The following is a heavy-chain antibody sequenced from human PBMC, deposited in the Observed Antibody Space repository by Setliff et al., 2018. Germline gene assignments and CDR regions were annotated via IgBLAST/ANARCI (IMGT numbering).Heavy chain of an antibody. J-gene: IGHJ4*02. CDR2: VSGGGDTT. CDR1: GLTFSSYA. Sequence: GGSLRLSCAVSGLTFSSYAMSWVRQAPGKGLNWVSAVSGGGDTTFYAASVKGRFTISRDNSKNTLYLQMNSLRAEDTAVYYCAIHRNSYAYSPLDYWGQGTLVTVSS. V-gene: IGHV3-23*01. D-gene: IGHD3-16*01. CDR3: AIHRNSYAYSPLDY.